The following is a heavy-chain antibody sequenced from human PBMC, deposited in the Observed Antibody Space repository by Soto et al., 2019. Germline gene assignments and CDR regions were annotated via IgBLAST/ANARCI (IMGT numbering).Heavy chain of an antibody. CDR1: GGTFSTYS. V-gene: IGHV1-69*02. D-gene: IGHD2-21*01. CDR3: TIGSWSGEVFDI. CDR2: IIPMLGIA. Sequence: QVQLVQSGAEVKKPGSSVKVSCKDSGGTFSTYSMFWVRQAPGQGLEWMGRIIPMLGIANYAQRFQDRVTITADKSTVTAYMELSSLRSEDTALYYCTIGSWSGEVFDIWGQGTMVTVSS. J-gene: IGHJ3*02.